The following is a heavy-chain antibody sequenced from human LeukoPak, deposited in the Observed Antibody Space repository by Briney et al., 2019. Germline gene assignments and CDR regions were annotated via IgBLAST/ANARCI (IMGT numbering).Heavy chain of an antibody. CDR1: GFTFTNAW. D-gene: IGHD5-18*01. CDR2: IKSKTDGGTT. CDR3: STLPYSYGSYFDY. Sequence: GSLRLSCAASGFTFTNAWMSWVRQAPGKGLEWVGRIKSKTDGGTTDYAAPVKGRFTISRDDSKNTLYLQMNSLKTEGTAVYYCSTLPYSYGSYFDYWGQGTLVTVSS. V-gene: IGHV3-15*01. J-gene: IGHJ4*02.